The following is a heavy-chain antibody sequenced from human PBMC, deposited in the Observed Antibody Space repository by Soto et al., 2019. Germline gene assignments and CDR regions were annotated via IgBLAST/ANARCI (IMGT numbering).Heavy chain of an antibody. J-gene: IGHJ4*02. CDR2: IWYDGSNK. D-gene: IGHD3-22*01. Sequence: QVQLVESGGAVVQPGRSLRLSCAASGFTFSSYGMHWVRQAPGKGLEWVAVIWYDGSNKYYADSVKGRFTISRDNSKNTLYLQMNSLRAEGTAVYYCARDYYDSSGYFLDYWGQGTLVTVSS. V-gene: IGHV3-33*01. CDR3: ARDYYDSSGYFLDY. CDR1: GFTFSSYG.